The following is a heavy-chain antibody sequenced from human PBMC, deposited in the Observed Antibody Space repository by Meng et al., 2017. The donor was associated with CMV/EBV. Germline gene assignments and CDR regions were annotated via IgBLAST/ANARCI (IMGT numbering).Heavy chain of an antibody. D-gene: IGHD2-2*01. V-gene: IGHV4-34*01. CDR3: ARVGGGCSSTSCSPIDY. J-gene: IGHJ4*02. Sequence: ESLKISCPASGFTFGDYAMSWIRQPPGKGLEWIGEINHSGSTNYNPSLKSRVTISVDTSKNQFSLKLSSVTAADTAVYYCARVGGGCSSTSCSPIDYWGQGTLVTVSS. CDR2: INHSGST. CDR1: GFTFGDYA.